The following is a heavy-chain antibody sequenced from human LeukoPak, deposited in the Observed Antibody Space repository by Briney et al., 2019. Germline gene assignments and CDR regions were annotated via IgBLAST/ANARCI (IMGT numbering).Heavy chain of an antibody. D-gene: IGHD1-26*01. Sequence: SETLPLTCTVSGGSISSSSYYWGWIRQPPGKGLEWIGSIYYSGSTYYNPSLKSRVTISVDTSKNQFSLKLSSVTAADTAVYYCARGIVGALPWDYWGQGTLVTVSS. J-gene: IGHJ4*02. CDR1: GGSISSSSYY. CDR3: ARGIVGALPWDY. V-gene: IGHV4-39*01. CDR2: IYYSGST.